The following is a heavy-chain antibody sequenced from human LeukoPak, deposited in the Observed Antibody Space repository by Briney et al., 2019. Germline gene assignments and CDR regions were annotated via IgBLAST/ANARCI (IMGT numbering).Heavy chain of an antibody. D-gene: IGHD1-26*01. Sequence: PGGSLRLSCAASGFTVSSNYMSWVRQAPGKGLEWVSVIYSGGSTYYADSVKGRFTISRDNSKNTLYLQMNSLRAEDTAVYYCAKDRWKGAPDYWGQGTLVTVSS. CDR2: IYSGGST. CDR3: AKDRWKGAPDY. J-gene: IGHJ4*02. CDR1: GFTVSSNY. V-gene: IGHV3-53*01.